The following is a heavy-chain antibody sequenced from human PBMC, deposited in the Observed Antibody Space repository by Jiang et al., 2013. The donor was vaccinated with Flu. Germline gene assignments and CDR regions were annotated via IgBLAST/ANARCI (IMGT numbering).Heavy chain of an antibody. V-gene: IGHV4-34*01. CDR2: INHSGST. CDR3: ARASHGSGSYYRADPSAFDY. CDR1: GGSFSGYY. D-gene: IGHD3-10*01. J-gene: IGHJ4*02. Sequence: LLKPSETLSLTCAVYGGSFSGYYWSWIRQPPGKGLEWIGEINHSGSTNYNPSLKSRVTISVDTSKNQFSPKLSSVTAADTAVYYCARASHGSGSYYRADPSAFDYWGQGTLVTVSS.